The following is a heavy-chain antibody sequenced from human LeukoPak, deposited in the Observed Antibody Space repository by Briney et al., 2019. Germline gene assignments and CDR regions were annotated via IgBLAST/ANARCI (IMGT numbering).Heavy chain of an antibody. Sequence: GGSLRLSCTASGFTFGDYAMSWFRQAPGKGLEWVGFIRSKAYGGTTEYAASVKGRFTISRDDSKSIAYLQMNSLRTEDTAVYYCTRGIRSGWYLGNYWGQGTLVTVSS. CDR2: IRSKAYGGTT. CDR1: GFTFGDYA. V-gene: IGHV3-49*03. CDR3: TRGIRSGWYLGNY. J-gene: IGHJ4*02. D-gene: IGHD6-19*01.